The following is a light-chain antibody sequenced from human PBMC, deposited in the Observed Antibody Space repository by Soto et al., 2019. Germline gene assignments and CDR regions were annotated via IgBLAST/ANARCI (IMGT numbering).Light chain of an antibody. CDR3: SSYASSSTWV. Sequence: QSALTQPASVSXXXGQSITLSCTGTSSDVGDYNYVSWYQQHPGKAPRLIIYEVSYRPSGVSNRFSGSKSGNTASLTISGLQAEDEADYYCSSYASSSTWVFGGGTQLTVL. CDR1: SSDVGDYNY. CDR2: EVS. V-gene: IGLV2-14*01. J-gene: IGLJ3*02.